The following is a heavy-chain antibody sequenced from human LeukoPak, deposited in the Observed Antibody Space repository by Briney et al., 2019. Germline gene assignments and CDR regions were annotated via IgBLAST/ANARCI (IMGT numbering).Heavy chain of an antibody. CDR3: ALAYYYGSGTDH. D-gene: IGHD3-10*01. V-gene: IGHV3-48*01. J-gene: IGHJ4*02. CDR2: ISSSSFTI. Sequence: PGGSLRLSCAASGFTFSSYSIKWVRQAPGKGLEWISSISSSSFTIHYADSVKGRFTISRDNAKNLVYLQMNSLRAEDTAVYYCALAYYYGSGTDHWGQGTLVTVSA. CDR1: GFTFSSYS.